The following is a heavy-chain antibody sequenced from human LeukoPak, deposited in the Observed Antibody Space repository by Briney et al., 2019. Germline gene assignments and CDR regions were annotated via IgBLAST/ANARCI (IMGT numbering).Heavy chain of an antibody. Sequence: ASVKVSCKTSGYTFTGYYMHWVRQAPGQGLEWMGWINPNSGGTNYAQRFQGRVTMTRDTSISTAYMELSRLRSDDTAVYYCARGDIGEPRSGSTLHYFYYYGMDVWGQGTTVTVSS. CDR3: ARGDIGEPRSGSTLHYFYYYGMDV. V-gene: IGHV1-2*02. CDR2: INPNSGGT. J-gene: IGHJ6*02. D-gene: IGHD3-10*01. CDR1: GYTFTGYY.